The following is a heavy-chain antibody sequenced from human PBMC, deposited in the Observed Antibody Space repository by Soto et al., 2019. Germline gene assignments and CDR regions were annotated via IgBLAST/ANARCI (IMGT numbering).Heavy chain of an antibody. CDR2: IYWDDDK. Sequence: QITLKESGPTLVNPTQTLTLTCTFSGFSLSTSGVGVGWIRQPPGKALEWLALIYWDDDKRYSPSLKSRLTITKDTSKNQVVLTMTNMDPVDTATYYCALSSPMTTVTTPNFDYWGQGTLVTVSS. D-gene: IGHD4-17*01. CDR3: ALSSPMTTVTTPNFDY. CDR1: GFSLSTSGVG. J-gene: IGHJ4*02. V-gene: IGHV2-5*02.